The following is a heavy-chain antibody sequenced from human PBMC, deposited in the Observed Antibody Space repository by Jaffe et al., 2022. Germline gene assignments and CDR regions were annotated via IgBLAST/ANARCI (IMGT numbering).Heavy chain of an antibody. J-gene: IGHJ3*02. CDR1: GFTFSSHA. V-gene: IGHV3-23*04. CDR2: ISGSGGRS. D-gene: IGHD2-15*01. Sequence: EVQLVESGGGLVQPGGSLRLSCAASGFTFSSHAISWVRQAPGKGLEWVSAISGSGGRSYFADSVKGRFTISRDNSKNTLYLQMNSLRAEDTAVYYCAKELGYCSGDGCSSTAFDIWGQGTMVTVSS. CDR3: AKELGYCSGDGCSSTAFDI.